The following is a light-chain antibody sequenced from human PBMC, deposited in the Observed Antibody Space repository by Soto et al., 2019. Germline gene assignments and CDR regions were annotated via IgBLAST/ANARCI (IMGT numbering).Light chain of an antibody. CDR1: QSVSSSY. CDR3: QQYGISRT. V-gene: IGKV3-20*01. Sequence: EIVLTQSPGTLSLSPGERATLSCRASQSVSSSYLAWYQQKPGQAHRLLIYGAASRAAGIPDRFSGSGSGKDFTLTIRQLESEDYAVYYCQQYGISRTFGPGTKVDIK. CDR2: GAA. J-gene: IGKJ3*01.